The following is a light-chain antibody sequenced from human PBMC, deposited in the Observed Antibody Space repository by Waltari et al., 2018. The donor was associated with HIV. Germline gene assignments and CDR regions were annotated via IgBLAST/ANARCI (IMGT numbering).Light chain of an antibody. J-gene: IGLJ3*02. V-gene: IGLV2-8*01. CDR2: EVP. CDR3: SSYGDSLRVL. Sequence: QSALTQPPSASGSLGQSVTISCTCSSSDIGAYDSVSSFQQHPPRAPNRLLYEVPRRPSAVSDRFSGSRSGSTAFLTVAGLQPDDEATYFCSSYGDSLRVLFGGGTNVTVL. CDR1: SSDIGAYDS.